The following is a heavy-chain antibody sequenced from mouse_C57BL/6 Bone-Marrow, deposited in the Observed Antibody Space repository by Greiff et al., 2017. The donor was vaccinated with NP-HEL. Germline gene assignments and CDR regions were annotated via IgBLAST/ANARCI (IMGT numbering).Heavy chain of an antibody. Sequence: QVHVKQSGAELVKPGASVKMSCKASGYTFTTYPIEWMKQNHGKSLEWIGNFHPYNDDTKYNEKFKGKATLTVEKSSSTVYLELSRLTSDDSAVYYCARGRGDYDDGFAYWGQGTLVTVSA. CDR3: ARGRGDYDDGFAY. D-gene: IGHD2-4*01. V-gene: IGHV1-47*01. CDR1: GYTFTTYP. CDR2: FHPYNDDT. J-gene: IGHJ3*01.